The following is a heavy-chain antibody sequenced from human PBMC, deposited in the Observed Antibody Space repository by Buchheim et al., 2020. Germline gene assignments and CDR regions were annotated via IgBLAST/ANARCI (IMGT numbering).Heavy chain of an antibody. CDR1: GGSFSGYY. D-gene: IGHD6-13*01. CDR2: INHSGST. Sequence: QVQLQQCGAGLLKPSETLSLTCAVYGGSFSGYYWSWIRQPPGKGLEWIGEINHSGSTNYNPSLKSRVTISVDTSKNQFSLKLSSVTAADTAVYYCARQIAAAGIYFDYWGQGTL. CDR3: ARQIAAAGIYFDY. V-gene: IGHV4-34*01. J-gene: IGHJ4*02.